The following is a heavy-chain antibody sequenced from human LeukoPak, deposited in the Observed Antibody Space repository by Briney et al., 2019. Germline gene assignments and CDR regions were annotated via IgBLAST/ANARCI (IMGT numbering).Heavy chain of an antibody. CDR1: GFSLSTSGVG. V-gene: IGHV2-5*02. D-gene: IGHD5-18*01. CDR2: IYWDDDK. CDR3: AHSLDTAMVYEFDY. Sequence: SGPTLVKPTQTLTLTCTFSGFSLSTSGVGVGWIRQPPGKALEWLALIYWDDDKRYSPSLKSRLTITKDTSKNQVVLTMINMDPVDTATYYCAHSLDTAMVYEFDYWGQGTLVTVSS. J-gene: IGHJ4*02.